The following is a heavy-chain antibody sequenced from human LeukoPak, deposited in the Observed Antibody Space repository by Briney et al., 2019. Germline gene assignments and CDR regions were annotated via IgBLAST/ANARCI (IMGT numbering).Heavy chain of an antibody. CDR1: GYTFTSYD. V-gene: IGHV1-8*01. J-gene: IGHJ4*02. CDR3: ARGITMVRGVILVY. Sequence: ASVKVSCKASGYTFTSYDINWVRQATGQGLEWMGWMNPNSGNTGYAQKFQGRVTMTRNTSISTAYMELSSLRSEDTAVYYCARGITMVRGVILVYWGQGTLVTVSS. D-gene: IGHD3-10*01. CDR2: MNPNSGNT.